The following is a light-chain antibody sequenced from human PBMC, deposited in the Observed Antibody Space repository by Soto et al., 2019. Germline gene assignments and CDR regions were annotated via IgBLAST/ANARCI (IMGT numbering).Light chain of an antibody. CDR1: SSDVGGYNY. V-gene: IGLV2-8*01. CDR3: CSSEGGCSTVV. Sequence: QSALTQPPSASGSPGQSVTISCTGTSSDVGGYNYVSWYQQHPGKAPKLMINEVFKQPPGVPDRFSGSKSGNTAALTVSGLQDEEEDDYYCCSSEGGCSTVVFGTGTKLTVL. J-gene: IGLJ2*01. CDR2: EVF.